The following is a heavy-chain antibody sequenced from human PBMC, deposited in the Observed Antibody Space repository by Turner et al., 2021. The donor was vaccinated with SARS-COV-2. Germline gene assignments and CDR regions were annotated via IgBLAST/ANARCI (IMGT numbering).Heavy chain of an antibody. D-gene: IGHD6-6*01. V-gene: IGHV3-21*01. CDR1: GFTFSSYS. CDR3: AREYASSSSTNWFDP. Sequence: EVQLVESGGGLVKPGGSLRLSCADSGFTFSSYSMNWVRKAPGKGLEWVSSISSRSAYIYYADSVKGRFTISRDNAKNSLYLQMNSLRAEDTAVYYCAREYASSSSTNWFDPWGQGTLVTVSS. J-gene: IGHJ5*02. CDR2: ISSRSAYI.